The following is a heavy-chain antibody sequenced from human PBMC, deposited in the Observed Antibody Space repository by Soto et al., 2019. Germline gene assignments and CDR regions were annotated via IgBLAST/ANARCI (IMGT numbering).Heavy chain of an antibody. Sequence: EVQLVESGGGLVKPGGSLRLSCAASGFTFSNAWMTWVRQAPGKGLEWVGHIKSMTDGGTRNYAAPVKGRFTISRDDSKNTQYLQMNSLKTEDTAVYYCTTHSADIVVMPATYGMDVWGQGTTVAVSS. J-gene: IGHJ6*02. CDR1: GFTFSNAW. CDR2: IKSMTDGGTR. D-gene: IGHD2-2*01. CDR3: TTHSADIVVMPATYGMDV. V-gene: IGHV3-15*01.